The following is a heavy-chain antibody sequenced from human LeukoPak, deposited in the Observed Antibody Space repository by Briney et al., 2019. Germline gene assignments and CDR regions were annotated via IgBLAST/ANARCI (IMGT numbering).Heavy chain of an antibody. CDR3: ARIALCYDSSGYYPTGYWYFDL. CDR2: IYPGDSDT. D-gene: IGHD3-22*01. CDR1: GYSFTSYW. V-gene: IGHV5-51*01. Sequence: GESLKISCKGSGYSFTSYWIGWVRQMPGKGLEWMGIIYPGDSDTRYSPSFQGQVTISADKSISTAYLQWSSLKASDTAMYYCARIALCYDSSGYYPTGYWYFDLWGRGTLVTVSS. J-gene: IGHJ2*01.